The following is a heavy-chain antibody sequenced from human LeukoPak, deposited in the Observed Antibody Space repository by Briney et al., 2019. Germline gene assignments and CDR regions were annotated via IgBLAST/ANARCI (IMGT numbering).Heavy chain of an antibody. CDR3: ARDQIVGATGDAFDI. D-gene: IGHD1-26*01. Sequence: GGSLRLSCTASGFTFGDYAMSWFRQAPGKGLEWVGFIRSKAYGGTTEYAASVKGRFTISRDDSKSIAYLQMNSLRAEDTAVYYCARDQIVGATGDAFDIWGQGTMVTVSS. CDR2: IRSKAYGGTT. J-gene: IGHJ3*02. V-gene: IGHV3-49*03. CDR1: GFTFGDYA.